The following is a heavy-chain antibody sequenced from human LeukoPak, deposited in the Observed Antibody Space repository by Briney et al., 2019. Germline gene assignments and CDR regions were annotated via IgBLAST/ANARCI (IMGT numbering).Heavy chain of an antibody. CDR3: VAKRELFWKARHF. V-gene: IGHV3-23*01. CDR1: GYTFSSYA. CDR2: ISGSGVNT. D-gene: IGHD3-10*01. Sequence: GGSLRLSCAASGYTFSSYAMSWVRQAPGRGLEWVSGISGSGVNTYHGLSVKGLFTIYRHNSENTLYLQMKTPRAEDTAIFYCVAKRELFWKARHFWGQGTLVTVSS. J-gene: IGHJ4*02.